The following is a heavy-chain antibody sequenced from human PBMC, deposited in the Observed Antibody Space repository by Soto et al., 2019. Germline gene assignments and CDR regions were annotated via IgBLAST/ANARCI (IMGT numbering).Heavy chain of an antibody. D-gene: IGHD5-12*01. CDR2: IIPISGRT. V-gene: IGHV1-69*01. J-gene: IGHJ4*02. CDR1: GGTFSSLG. Sequence: QVQLVQSGAEVKRPGSSVKVSCEASGGTFSSLGFTWVRQAPGQGLEWMGGIIPISGRTTFAPKFLGRVTITADESTRTTYMELTALTSDDTAIYYCETRGTQGRWLEFADYWGQGTLVTVSS. CDR3: ETRGTQGRWLEFADY.